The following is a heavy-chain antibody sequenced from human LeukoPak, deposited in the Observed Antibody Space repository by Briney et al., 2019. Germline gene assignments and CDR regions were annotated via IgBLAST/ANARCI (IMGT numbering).Heavy chain of an antibody. CDR3: ARASSKGYYYDSSGYYYSPMGSDY. CDR1: GFTFSSYA. J-gene: IGHJ4*02. V-gene: IGHV3-30-3*01. CDR2: ISYDGSNK. D-gene: IGHD3-22*01. Sequence: GGSLRLSCAASGFTFSSYAMHWVRQAPGKVLEWVAVISYDGSNKYYADSVKGRFTISRDNSKNTLYLQMNSLRAEDTAVYDCARASSKGYYYDSSGYYYSPMGSDYWGQGTLVTVSS.